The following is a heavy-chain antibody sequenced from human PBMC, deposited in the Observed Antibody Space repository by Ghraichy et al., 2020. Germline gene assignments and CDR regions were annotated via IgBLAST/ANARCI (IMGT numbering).Heavy chain of an antibody. CDR1: GYNFTSYD. Sequence: ASVKVSCKASGYNFTSYDINWVRQATGQGPEWVGWMNPNSGNTGYAPKFQGRVTITRNTSISTAYMELSSLRSEDTAVFYCVRARRDCTNGVCYETYGMDVWGQGTTVTVSS. V-gene: IGHV1-8*03. D-gene: IGHD2-8*01. CDR2: MNPNSGNT. J-gene: IGHJ6*02. CDR3: VRARRDCTNGVCYETYGMDV.